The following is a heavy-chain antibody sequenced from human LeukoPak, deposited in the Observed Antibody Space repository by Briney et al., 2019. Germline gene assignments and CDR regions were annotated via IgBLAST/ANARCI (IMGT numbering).Heavy chain of an antibody. CDR2: ISSSSSYI. D-gene: IGHD5-24*01. CDR3: AIAVEMATNDAFDI. V-gene: IGHV3-21*01. Sequence: GGSLRLSCAASGFTFSSYSMTWVRQAPGKGLEWVSSISSSSSYIYYADSVKGRFTISRDNAKNSLHLQMNSLRAEDTAVYYCAIAVEMATNDAFDIWGQGTMVTVSS. CDR1: GFTFSSYS. J-gene: IGHJ3*02.